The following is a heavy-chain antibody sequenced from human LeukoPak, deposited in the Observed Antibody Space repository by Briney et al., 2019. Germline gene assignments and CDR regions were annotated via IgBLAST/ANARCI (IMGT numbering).Heavy chain of an antibody. D-gene: IGHD3-22*01. J-gene: IGHJ6*03. CDR2: IYYSGST. Sequence: PSETLSLTCTVSGGSISSSTYYWGWIRQPPGKGLEWIGSIYYSGSTYYNPSLKSRVTISVDTSKNQFSMKLSSVTAADTAVYYCARVLVVVSPYYMDVWGKGTTVTVSS. V-gene: IGHV4-39*01. CDR3: ARVLVVVSPYYMDV. CDR1: GGSISSSTYY.